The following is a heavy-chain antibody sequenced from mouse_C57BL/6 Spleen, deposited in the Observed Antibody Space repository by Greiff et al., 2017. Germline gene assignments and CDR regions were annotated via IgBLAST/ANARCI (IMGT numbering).Heavy chain of an antibody. D-gene: IGHD2-4*01. Sequence: QVQLQQPGAELVRPGSSVKLSCKASGYTFTSYWMHWVKQRPIQGLEWIGNIDPSDSETHYNQKFKDKATLTVDKSSSTAYMQLSSLTSEDSAVYYCARDHYDYWYFDVWGTGTTVTVSS. CDR1: GYTFTSYW. CDR3: ARDHYDYWYFDV. V-gene: IGHV1-52*01. J-gene: IGHJ1*03. CDR2: IDPSDSET.